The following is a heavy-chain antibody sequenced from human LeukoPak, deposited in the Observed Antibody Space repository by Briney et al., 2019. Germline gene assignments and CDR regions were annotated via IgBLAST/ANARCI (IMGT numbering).Heavy chain of an antibody. J-gene: IGHJ4*02. CDR3: ARGGRWLQSFDY. D-gene: IGHD5-24*01. Sequence: SETLSLTCAVYGGSFSGYYWSWIRQPPGKGLEWIGEINHSGSTNYNPSLKSRVTISVDTSKNQFSLKLSSVTAADTAVYYCARGGRWLQSFDYWGQGTLVTVSS. CDR1: GGSFSGYY. V-gene: IGHV4-34*01. CDR2: INHSGST.